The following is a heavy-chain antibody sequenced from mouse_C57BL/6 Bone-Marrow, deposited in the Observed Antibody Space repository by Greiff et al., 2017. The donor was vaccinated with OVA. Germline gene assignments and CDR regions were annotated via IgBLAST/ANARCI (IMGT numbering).Heavy chain of an antibody. Sequence: EVKLVESGGGLVQPGESLKLSCESNEYAFPSHDMSWVRKTPEKRLELVAAINSDGGSTYYPDTMERRFIISRDNTKKTLYLQMSSLRSEDTALYYCARPPAYYTGYYAMDYWGQGTSVTVSS. D-gene: IGHD2-12*01. CDR3: ARPPAYYTGYYAMDY. CDR2: INSDGGST. CDR1: EYAFPSHD. V-gene: IGHV5-2*03. J-gene: IGHJ4*01.